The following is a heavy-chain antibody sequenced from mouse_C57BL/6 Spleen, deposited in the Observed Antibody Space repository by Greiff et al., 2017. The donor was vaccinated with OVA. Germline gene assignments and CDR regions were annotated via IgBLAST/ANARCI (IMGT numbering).Heavy chain of an antibody. D-gene: IGHD3-1*01. CDR1: GYPFPSYW. CDR2: IDPSDSYT. CDR3: ARSGPPGIGY. J-gene: IGHJ2*01. Sequence: QVHLQQPGAELVMPGASVKLSCKASGYPFPSYWMHWVKQRPGQGLEWIGEIDPSDSYTNYNQKFKGKSTLPVDKSSSTAYMQLSSLKSEDSAVYYCARSGPPGIGYWGQGTTLTVAS. V-gene: IGHV1-69*01.